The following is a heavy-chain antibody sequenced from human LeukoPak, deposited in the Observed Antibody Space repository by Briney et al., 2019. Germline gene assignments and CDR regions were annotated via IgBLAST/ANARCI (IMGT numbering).Heavy chain of an antibody. CDR3: ARSGQTTVVNYWFDP. CDR2: INHSGST. J-gene: IGHJ5*02. V-gene: IGHV4-34*01. CDR1: GGSFSGYY. Sequence: SETLSLTCAVYGGSFSGYYWSWIRQPPGKGLEWIGEINHSGSTNYNPSLKSRVTISVDTSKNQFSLKLSSVTAADTAVYYCARSGQTTVVNYWFDPWGQGTLVTVSS. D-gene: IGHD4-23*01.